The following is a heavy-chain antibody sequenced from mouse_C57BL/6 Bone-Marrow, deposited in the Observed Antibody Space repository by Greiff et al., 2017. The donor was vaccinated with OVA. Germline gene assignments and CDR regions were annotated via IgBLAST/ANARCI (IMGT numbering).Heavy chain of an antibody. D-gene: IGHD1-1*01. CDR3: ATTVVGDWYFDV. CDR2: ISSGSSTI. Sequence: EVQLVESGGGLVKPGGSLKLSCAASGFTFSDYGMHWVRQAPEKGLEWVAYISSGSSTIYYADTVKGRFTISRDNAKNTLFLQMTSLRSEDTAMYYCATTVVGDWYFDVWGTGTTVTVSS. J-gene: IGHJ1*03. V-gene: IGHV5-17*01. CDR1: GFTFSDYG.